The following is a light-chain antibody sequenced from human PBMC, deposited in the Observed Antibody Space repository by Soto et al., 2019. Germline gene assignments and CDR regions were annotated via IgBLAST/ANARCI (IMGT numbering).Light chain of an antibody. CDR2: AAS. CDR1: QSISSY. V-gene: IGKV1-39*01. J-gene: IGKJ1*01. CDR3: QQSYSTPRT. Sequence: DIQMTQSPSSLSASVGDRVTTTCRASQSISSYLNWYQQKPGKAPKLLIYAASSLQSGVPSRFSGSGSGTDFTPTISSLQPEDFATYYCQQSYSTPRTFGQGTNVDIK.